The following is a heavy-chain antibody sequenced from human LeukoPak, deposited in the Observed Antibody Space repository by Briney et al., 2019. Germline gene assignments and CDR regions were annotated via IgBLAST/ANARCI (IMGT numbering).Heavy chain of an antibody. J-gene: IGHJ6*02. CDR1: GYTFTNYA. CDR3: AVGGLTYQLWFYGMDV. D-gene: IGHD2-2*01. V-gene: IGHV1-3*01. Sequence: ASVTVSCKASGYTFTNYAMHWVRQAPGQRLEWMGWINAGNGNTKYSQKFQGRVTITKDTSASTAYMELSSLRSEDTAVYYCAVGGLTYQLWFYGMDVWGQGTTVTVSS. CDR2: INAGNGNT.